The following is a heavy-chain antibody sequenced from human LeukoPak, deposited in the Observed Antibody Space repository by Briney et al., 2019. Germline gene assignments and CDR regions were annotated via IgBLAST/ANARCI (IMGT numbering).Heavy chain of an antibody. Sequence: GRSLRLSCAASGFTFSRYAISWVRQAPGKGLDWVSSISTSVGSTYYADSVKGRFTISRDNSKSTLYLQMNSLRDEDTAVYYCATYRGDIREADFDYWGQGTLVTVSA. CDR1: GFTFSRYA. CDR3: ATYRGDIREADFDY. V-gene: IGHV3-23*01. CDR2: ISTSVGST. J-gene: IGHJ4*02. D-gene: IGHD1-26*01.